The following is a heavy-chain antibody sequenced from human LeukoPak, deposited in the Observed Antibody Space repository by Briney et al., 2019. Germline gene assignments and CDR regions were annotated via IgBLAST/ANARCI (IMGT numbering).Heavy chain of an antibody. Sequence: PSETLSLTCTVSGGSISSYYWSWIRQPPGKGLEWIWYIYYSGSTNYNPSLKRRGTISVDTSKNQFSLKLSSVTAADTAVYYCARGEVTMVRGGIRGNYYYYMDVWGKGTTVTISS. D-gene: IGHD3-10*01. CDR2: IYYSGST. J-gene: IGHJ6*03. CDR1: GGSISSYY. CDR3: ARGEVTMVRGGIRGNYYYYMDV. V-gene: IGHV4-59*12.